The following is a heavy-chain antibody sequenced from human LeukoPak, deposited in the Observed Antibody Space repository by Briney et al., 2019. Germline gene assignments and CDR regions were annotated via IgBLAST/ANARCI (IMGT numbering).Heavy chain of an antibody. V-gene: IGHV3-7*01. CDR1: GFTFSGYW. CDR3: ARDSDCSNYYNWFDP. CDR2: IKQDGSEK. J-gene: IGHJ5*02. Sequence: GGSLRLSCAASGFTFSGYWMSWVRQAPGKGLEWVANIKQDGSEKYYVDSVKGRFTISRDNAKNSLYLQMNSLRAEDTAVYYCARDSDCSNYYNWFDPWGQGTLVTVSS. D-gene: IGHD4-11*01.